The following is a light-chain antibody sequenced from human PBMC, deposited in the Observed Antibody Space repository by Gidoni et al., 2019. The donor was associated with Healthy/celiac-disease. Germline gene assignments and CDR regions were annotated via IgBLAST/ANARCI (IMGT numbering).Light chain of an antibody. J-gene: IGLJ2*01. V-gene: IGLV2-14*01. CDR2: EVS. Sequence: QSALTQPASVSGSPGQSITLSCTGTSSDVGGYNYVSWYPQHPGKAPKLMIYEVSNRPSGVSNRFSGSKSGNTASLTISGLQAEDEADYYCSSYTSSSTLEVVFGGGTKLTVL. CDR3: SSYTSSSTLEVV. CDR1: SSDVGGYNY.